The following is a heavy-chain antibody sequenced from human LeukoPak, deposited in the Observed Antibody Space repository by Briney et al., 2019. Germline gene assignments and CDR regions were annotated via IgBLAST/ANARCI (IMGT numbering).Heavy chain of an antibody. CDR2: IKQDGSET. CDR3: ARGSYYGDYAPFDY. J-gene: IGHJ4*02. Sequence: GGSLRLSCAASGFTFSNYWMSWVRQAPGKGLEWVANIKQDGSETYYVDSVKGRFIISRDNAKNSLYLQMNSLRAEDTAVYYCARGSYYGDYAPFDYWGQGTLVTVSS. D-gene: IGHD4-17*01. V-gene: IGHV3-7*01. CDR1: GFTFSNYW.